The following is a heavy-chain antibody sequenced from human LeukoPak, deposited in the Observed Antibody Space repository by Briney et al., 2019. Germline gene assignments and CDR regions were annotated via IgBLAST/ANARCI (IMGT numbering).Heavy chain of an antibody. CDR1: GYTFTGHY. CDR3: ATSSGYYVGYIQY. CDR2: INPNSGGT. Sequence: GASVKVSCKTSGYTFTGHYIHWVRQAPGQGLEWMGWINPNSGGTKYAQKFQGRVTMTRDTSISTAYMELRSDDTAVYYCATSSGYYVGYIQYWGQGTLVTVSS. V-gene: IGHV1-2*02. J-gene: IGHJ1*01. D-gene: IGHD3-22*01.